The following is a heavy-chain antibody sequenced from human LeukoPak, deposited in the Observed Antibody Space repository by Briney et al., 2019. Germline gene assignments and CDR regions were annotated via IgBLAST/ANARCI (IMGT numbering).Heavy chain of an antibody. Sequence: PGGSLRLSCAASGFTFSNYSMAWVRQAPGKGLEWVSFISSSSYIYYADSVKGRFTMSRDNGKNTLYLQMNSLRAEDTAIYYCARDPRNIGLAPWGQGTLVTVSS. D-gene: IGHD5-12*01. CDR3: ARDPRNIGLAP. J-gene: IGHJ5*02. CDR1: GFTFSNYS. V-gene: IGHV3-21*01. CDR2: ISSSSYI.